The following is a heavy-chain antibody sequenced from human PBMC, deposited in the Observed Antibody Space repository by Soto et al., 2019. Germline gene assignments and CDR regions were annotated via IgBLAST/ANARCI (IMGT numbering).Heavy chain of an antibody. CDR3: AKGSPVGSYYGSNGFDY. D-gene: IGHD3-22*01. CDR2: ISGSGGST. J-gene: IGHJ4*02. Sequence: EVQLLESGGGLVQPGGSLRLSCAASGFTFSNYAINWVRQAPGKGLEWVSVISGSGGSTYYADSVKGRFTISRDNSKNTLDLQMNSLRAEDTAVYYCAKGSPVGSYYGSNGFDYWGEGTLVTVSS. V-gene: IGHV3-23*01. CDR1: GFTFSNYA.